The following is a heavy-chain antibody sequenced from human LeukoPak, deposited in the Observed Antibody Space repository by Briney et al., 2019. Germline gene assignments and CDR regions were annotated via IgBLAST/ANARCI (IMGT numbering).Heavy chain of an antibody. CDR3: ARGGSCDILTGYYPIDY. J-gene: IGHJ4*02. CDR1: GYTFTSYG. CDR2: ISAYNGNT. Sequence: ASVKVSCKASGYTFTSYGISWVRQAPGQGLEWMGWISAYNGNTNYAQKLQGRVTMTTDTSTSTAYMELRSLRSDDTAVYYCARGGSCDILTGYYPIDYWGQGTLVTVSS. D-gene: IGHD3-9*01. V-gene: IGHV1-18*01.